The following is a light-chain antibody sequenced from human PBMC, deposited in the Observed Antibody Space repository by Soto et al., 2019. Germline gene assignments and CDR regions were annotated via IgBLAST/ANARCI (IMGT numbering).Light chain of an antibody. J-gene: IGKJ1*01. Sequence: IVMTQSPATLSVSPGERATLSCRAGQTIYSNVAWYQQRPGQAPRLLIYRASTRATGVPARFSGSGSGTEFTLTISGLQSEDFALYYCQQYQNLWTFGQGTKVVIK. CDR3: QQYQNLWT. CDR2: RAS. CDR1: QTIYSN. V-gene: IGKV3-15*01.